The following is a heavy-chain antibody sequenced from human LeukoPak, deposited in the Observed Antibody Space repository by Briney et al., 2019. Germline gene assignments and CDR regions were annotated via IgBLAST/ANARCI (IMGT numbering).Heavy chain of an antibody. Sequence: GGSLRLSCAASGFTFSTYWMHWVRQAPEKGLVWVSRINGDGGSRNYADSVKGRFTISRDNAKNTLYLQMSSLRVEDTAVYYCASASSHRTAAGGDYWFQGTLVSVSS. CDR2: INGDGGSR. D-gene: IGHD6-13*01. J-gene: IGHJ4*02. CDR3: ASASSHRTAAGGDY. CDR1: GFTFSTYW. V-gene: IGHV3-74*01.